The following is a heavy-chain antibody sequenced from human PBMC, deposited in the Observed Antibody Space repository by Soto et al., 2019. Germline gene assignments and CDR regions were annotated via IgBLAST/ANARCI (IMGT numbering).Heavy chain of an antibody. Sequence: QVQLVESGGGVVQPGRSLRLSCAASGFTFSSYGMHWVRQAPGKGLEWVAVIWYDGSNKYYADSVKGRFTISRDNSKNTLYLQMNSLRAEDTAVYYCARVLNSYCSITSCYGGSLDYWGQGTLVTVSS. D-gene: IGHD2-2*01. CDR1: GFTFSSYG. CDR2: IWYDGSNK. V-gene: IGHV3-33*01. CDR3: ARVLNSYCSITSCYGGSLDY. J-gene: IGHJ4*02.